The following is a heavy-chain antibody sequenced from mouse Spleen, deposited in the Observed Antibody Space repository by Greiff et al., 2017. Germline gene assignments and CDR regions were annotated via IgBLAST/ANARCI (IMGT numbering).Heavy chain of an antibody. CDR3: AKRGETGRGSLFAY. V-gene: IGHV2-5*01. Sequence: VKVVESGPGLVQPSQSLSITCTVSGFSLTSYGVHWVRQSPGKGLEWLGVIWRGGSTDYNAAFMSRLSITKDNSKSQVFFKMNSLQADDTAIYYCAKRGETGRGSLFAYWGQGTLVTVSA. J-gene: IGHJ3*01. D-gene: IGHD4-1*01. CDR1: GFSLTSYG. CDR2: IWRGGST.